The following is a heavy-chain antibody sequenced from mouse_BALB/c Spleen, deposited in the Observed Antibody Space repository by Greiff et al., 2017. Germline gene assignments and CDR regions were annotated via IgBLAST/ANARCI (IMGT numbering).Heavy chain of an antibody. CDR2: ISSGSSTI. J-gene: IGHJ4*01. D-gene: IGHD1-3*01. Sequence: EVKLVESGGGLVQPGGSRKLSCAASGFTFSSFGMHWVRQAPEKGLEWVAYISSGSSTIYYADTVKGRFTISRDNPKNTLFLQMTSLMSEDTAMYYCARSGYYYAMDYWGQGTSVTVSS. CDR3: ARSGYYYAMDY. CDR1: GFTFSSFG. V-gene: IGHV5-17*02.